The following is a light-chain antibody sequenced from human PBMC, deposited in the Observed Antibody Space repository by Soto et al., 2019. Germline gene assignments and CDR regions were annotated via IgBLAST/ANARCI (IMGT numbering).Light chain of an antibody. J-gene: IGLJ2*01. CDR2: DVS. V-gene: IGLV2-14*01. CDR1: SSDVGGYNY. CDR3: SSYTSSSTS. Sequence: QSVLTQPASVSGSPGQSITISCTGTSSDVGGYNYVSWYQQHPGKAPKLMIYDVSNRPSGVSNRFSGSKSGNTASLTISGLQAEDEADYYCSSYTSSSTSFGGVTKLTVL.